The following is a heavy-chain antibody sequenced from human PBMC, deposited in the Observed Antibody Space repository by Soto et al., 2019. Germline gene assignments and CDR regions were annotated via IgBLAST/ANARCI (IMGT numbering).Heavy chain of an antibody. D-gene: IGHD3-3*01. CDR2: ISYDGSNK. J-gene: IGHJ4*02. Sequence: QVQLVESGGGVVQPGRSLRLSCAASGFTFSSYAMHWVRQAPGKGLEWVAVISYDGSNKYYADSVKGRFTISRDNSKNSLYLQMNSLRAEDTAVYYCARGAWDFWSGYFDYWGQGTLVTVSS. CDR1: GFTFSSYA. CDR3: ARGAWDFWSGYFDY. V-gene: IGHV3-30-3*01.